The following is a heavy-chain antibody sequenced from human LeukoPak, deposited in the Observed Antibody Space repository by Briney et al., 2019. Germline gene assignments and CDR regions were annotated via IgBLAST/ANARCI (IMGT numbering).Heavy chain of an antibody. CDR3: AREGLGETYFEY. D-gene: IGHD3-10*01. Sequence: KPSETLSLTCAVSGGSITTRNFWSWVRQPPGKGLEWIAEMHHDGSANYNPSLKSRVSMSVDKSKNHFSLRLTSVTAADTAVYYCAREGLGETYFEYWGRGILVTVSS. V-gene: IGHV4-4*02. CDR1: GGSITTRNF. J-gene: IGHJ4*02. CDR2: MHHDGSA.